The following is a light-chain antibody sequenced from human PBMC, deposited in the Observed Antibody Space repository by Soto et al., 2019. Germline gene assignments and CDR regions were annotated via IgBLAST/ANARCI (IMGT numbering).Light chain of an antibody. J-gene: IGKJ5*01. CDR2: GAS. Sequence: EIVLPQSPGNLSLSPLQRTRRYCRASQSVSSGRLAWYQQTPGQAPRLLIYGASSRATGIPDRFSGSGSGTDFTLTISRLEPEDFAVYYCQQYGSSPAFGQGTRLEIK. V-gene: IGKV3-20*01. CDR3: QQYGSSPA. CDR1: QSVSSGR.